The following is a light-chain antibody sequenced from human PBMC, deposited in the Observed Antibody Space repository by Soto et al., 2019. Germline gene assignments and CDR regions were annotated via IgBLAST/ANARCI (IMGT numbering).Light chain of an antibody. CDR1: QAVFRDSSGRHL. J-gene: IGKJ2*01. CDR3: QQFSSPPLFT. Sequence: DIVMTQSPDSLAVSLGERASITCRSSQAVFRDSSGRHLLAWYQQKPGQPPKLLIYWASTRDSWVPDRFSGSGSGTDFTLTISSLQAEDVAVYYCQQFSSPPLFTFGQGTKLEI. V-gene: IGKV4-1*01. CDR2: WAS.